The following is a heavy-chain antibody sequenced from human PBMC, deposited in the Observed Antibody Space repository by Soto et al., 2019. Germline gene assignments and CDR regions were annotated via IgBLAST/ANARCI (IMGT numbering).Heavy chain of an antibody. J-gene: IGHJ4*02. CDR1: GGTFDTYA. D-gene: IGHD1-26*01. V-gene: IGHV1-69*01. Sequence: QVQLVQSGAEVRKPGSSVKVSCKASGGTFDTYAVSWVRQAPGQGLEWMGGIIPMFGTPYYGQRLQGRVTISADESTGTAYMELSSLRSEGTAVYYCAIDRDFGNYFDSAYWGQGTLVTGSS. CDR2: IIPMFGTP. CDR3: AIDRDFGNYFDSAY.